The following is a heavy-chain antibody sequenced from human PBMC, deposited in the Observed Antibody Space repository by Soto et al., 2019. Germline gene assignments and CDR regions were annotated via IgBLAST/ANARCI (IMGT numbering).Heavy chain of an antibody. CDR2: ISGTSDSI. Sequence: GGSLRLSCAASGFTLSDYYMSWIRQVPGKGLEWVAYISGTSDSIPYADSVKGRFTISRDNAKNSLYLQMNSLRAEDTAVYYCARADVVTADGTSDYWGQGTLVTVSS. D-gene: IGHD6-13*01. CDR1: GFTLSDYY. CDR3: ARADVVTADGTSDY. V-gene: IGHV3-11*06. J-gene: IGHJ4*02.